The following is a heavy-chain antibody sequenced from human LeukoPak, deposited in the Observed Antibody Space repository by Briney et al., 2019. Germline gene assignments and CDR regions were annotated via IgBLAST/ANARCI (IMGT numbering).Heavy chain of an antibody. Sequence: GRSLRLSCAASGFTFSSYGMHWVRQAPGKGLEWVASIKQDGSEKYYVDSMKGRFTISRDNAKNSLYLQMNSLRAEDTAVYYCARGFSGRAYYYYGMDVWGQGTTVTVSS. D-gene: IGHD5-12*01. V-gene: IGHV3-7*01. CDR3: ARGFSGRAYYYYGMDV. J-gene: IGHJ6*02. CDR2: IKQDGSEK. CDR1: GFTFSSYG.